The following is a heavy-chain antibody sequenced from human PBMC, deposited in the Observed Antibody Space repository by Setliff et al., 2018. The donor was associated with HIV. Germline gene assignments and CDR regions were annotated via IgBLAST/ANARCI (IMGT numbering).Heavy chain of an antibody. CDR2: ISPYSRIT. V-gene: IGHV1-18*01. CDR1: GYTFTSYG. J-gene: IGHJ6*02. D-gene: IGHD3-10*01. Sequence: ASVKVSCKASGYTFTSYGISWVRQAPGQGLEWMGWISPYSRITNYAPKFRDRVTMTTETSTNTAYLEVRSLSSDDTAVYYCARGRNYNSGMDVWGQGTTVTVSS. CDR3: ARGRNYNSGMDV.